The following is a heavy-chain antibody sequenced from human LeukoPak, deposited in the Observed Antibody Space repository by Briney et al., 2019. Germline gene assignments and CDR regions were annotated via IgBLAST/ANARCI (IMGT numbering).Heavy chain of an antibody. CDR3: ARDTASDY. V-gene: IGHV3-30-3*01. Sequence: GGSLRLSCAASGFTFSNYAMHWVRQAPGKGLEWVAVISHDGINRYYADSVKGRFTVSRDNSKNTMYLQMNSLRAEDTAVYYCARDTASDYWGQGTLVTVSS. CDR2: ISHDGINR. J-gene: IGHJ4*02. CDR1: GFTFSNYA. D-gene: IGHD4-17*01.